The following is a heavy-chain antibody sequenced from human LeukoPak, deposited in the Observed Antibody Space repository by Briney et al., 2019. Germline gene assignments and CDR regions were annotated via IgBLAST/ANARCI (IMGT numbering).Heavy chain of an antibody. D-gene: IGHD6-13*01. CDR3: VRDGPDVAAAGGDY. Sequence: ASVKVSCKASGYTFTGYYMHWVRQAPGQGLEWMGWINPNSGGTNYAQKFQGRVTMTRDTSISTAYMELSRLRSDDTAVYYCVRDGPDVAAAGGDYWGQGTLVTVSS. V-gene: IGHV1-2*02. CDR2: INPNSGGT. CDR1: GYTFTGYY. J-gene: IGHJ4*02.